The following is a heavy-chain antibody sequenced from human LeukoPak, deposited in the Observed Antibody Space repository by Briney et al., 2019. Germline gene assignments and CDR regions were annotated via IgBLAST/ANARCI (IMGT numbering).Heavy chain of an antibody. Sequence: ASVKVSCKASGFRFTSFGVSWVRQAPGQGLEWMGWICNYFGVTHYAEKFEDRVTMTIDTSTATAYMELRSLRYDDTAIYYCARDSDYSGNGNGDWFDPWGQGTVVTVSS. D-gene: IGHD4-11*01. CDR1: GFRFTSFG. CDR2: ICNYFGVT. V-gene: IGHV1-18*04. CDR3: ARDSDYSGNGNGDWFDP. J-gene: IGHJ5*02.